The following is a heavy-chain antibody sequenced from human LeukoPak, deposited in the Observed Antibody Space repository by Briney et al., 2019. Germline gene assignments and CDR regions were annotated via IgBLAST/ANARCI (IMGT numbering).Heavy chain of an antibody. V-gene: IGHV3-48*03. J-gene: IGHJ4*02. CDR3: ARAFGDSSGYYYGY. Sequence: GGSLRLSCAASGFTFSSYEMNWVRQAPGKGLEWVSYISSSGSTIYYADSVKGRFTISRDNAKNSLYLQMNSLRAEDTAVYYCARAFGDSSGYYYGYWGQGTLVTVSS. CDR2: ISSSGSTI. D-gene: IGHD3-22*01. CDR1: GFTFSSYE.